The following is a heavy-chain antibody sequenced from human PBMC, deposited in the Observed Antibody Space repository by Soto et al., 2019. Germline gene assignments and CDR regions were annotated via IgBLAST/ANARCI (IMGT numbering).Heavy chain of an antibody. V-gene: IGHV3-21*01. CDR3: ATHSSHRYYYYYGLDV. CDR1: GFTFSSYS. J-gene: IGHJ6*02. Sequence: GGSLRLSCAASGFTFSSYSMKCVRQAPGKGLEWVSSISSSSSYIYYADSVKGRFTISRDNAKNSLYLQMNSLRAEDTAVYYCATHSSHRYYYYYGLDVWSQGTTVTVSS. CDR2: ISSSSSYI. D-gene: IGHD6-13*01.